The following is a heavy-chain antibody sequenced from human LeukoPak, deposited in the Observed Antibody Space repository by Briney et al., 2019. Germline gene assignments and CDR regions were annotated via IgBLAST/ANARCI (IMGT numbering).Heavy chain of an antibody. CDR2: FDPEDGET. J-gene: IGHJ4*02. D-gene: IGHD3-3*01. V-gene: IGHV1-24*01. CDR3: ATPYDFWSGYLVY. Sequence: GASVKVSCKVSGYTLTELSMHWVRQAPGKGLEWMGGFDPEDGETIYAQKFQGGVTMTEDTSTDTAYMELSSLRSEDTAVYYCATPYDFWSGYLVYWGQGTLVTVSS. CDR1: GYTLTELS.